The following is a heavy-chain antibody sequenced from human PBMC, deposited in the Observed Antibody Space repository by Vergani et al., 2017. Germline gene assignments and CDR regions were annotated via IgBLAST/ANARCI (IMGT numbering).Heavy chain of an antibody. V-gene: IGHV1-18*01. CDR1: GYTFTSYG. Sequence: QVQLVQSGAEVKKPGASVKVSCKASGYTFTSYGISWVRQAPGQGLEWMGWISAYNGNTNYAQKLKGRVTMTTDTSTSTAYMELRSLRSDDTAVYYCAGGGTDYDFWSGYYGSRGMDVWGQGTTVTVSS. J-gene: IGHJ6*02. CDR3: AGGGTDYDFWSGYYGSRGMDV. CDR2: ISAYNGNT. D-gene: IGHD3-3*01.